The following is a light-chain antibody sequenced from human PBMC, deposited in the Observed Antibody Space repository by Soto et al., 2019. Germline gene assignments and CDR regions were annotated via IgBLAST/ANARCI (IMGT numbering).Light chain of an antibody. J-gene: IGKJ3*01. CDR1: QSVLYSSNNKNY. CDR3: QQQYNIPVT. Sequence: DLLMTPSPDSLAVSLGERATINCKSSQSVLYSSNNKNYLSCYQQKPGQPPKLLIYWASTRESGVPDRFSGSGSGTDFTLTISSLQAEDVAAYYCQQQYNIPVTFGPGTKVDIK. CDR2: WAS. V-gene: IGKV4-1*01.